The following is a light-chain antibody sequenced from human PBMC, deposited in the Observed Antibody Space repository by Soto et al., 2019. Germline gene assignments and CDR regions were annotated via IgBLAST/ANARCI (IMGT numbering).Light chain of an antibody. Sequence: EIVMTQSPATLSVSPGDRATLSCRASQSVSSSLVWYQQIPGQAPRLLIYDASTRATGIPARFGGSGSGTEFTLTISSLQSEDFAVYYWQQYNNWPPLAFGGRTKVELK. V-gene: IGKV3-15*01. J-gene: IGKJ4*01. CDR2: DAS. CDR1: QSVSSS. CDR3: QQYNNWPPLA.